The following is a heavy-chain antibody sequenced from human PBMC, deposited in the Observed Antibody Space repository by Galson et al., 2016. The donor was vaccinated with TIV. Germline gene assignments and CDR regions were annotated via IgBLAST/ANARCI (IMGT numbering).Heavy chain of an antibody. V-gene: IGHV2-5*02. D-gene: IGHD1-1*01. J-gene: IGHJ5*02. CDR2: IYGDDDK. CDR3: AHRRLDFSRLPYNGFDP. Sequence: PALVKPTQTLTLTCTFSGFSLTTNKVAVGWVRQPPGKTLEWLAIIYGDDDKRYSPSLRSRITITKDTSKNQVVLTMTNMGPVDTATYFCAHRRLDFSRLPYNGFDPWGQGMLVTVSS. CDR1: GFSLTTNKVA.